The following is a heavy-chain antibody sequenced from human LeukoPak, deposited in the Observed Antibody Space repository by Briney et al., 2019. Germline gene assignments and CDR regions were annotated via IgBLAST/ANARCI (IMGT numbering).Heavy chain of an antibody. J-gene: IGHJ4*02. CDR1: GGSFSGYY. CDR3: ARRGSSGRSFDY. CDR2: INHSGST. D-gene: IGHD6-25*01. V-gene: IGHV4-34*01. Sequence: KTSETLSLTCAVYGGSFSGYYWSWIRQPPGKGLEWIGEINHSGSTNYDPSLKGRVTISVDTSKNQVSLKVNSVTAADTAVYYCARRGSSGRSFDYWGQGTLVIVSS.